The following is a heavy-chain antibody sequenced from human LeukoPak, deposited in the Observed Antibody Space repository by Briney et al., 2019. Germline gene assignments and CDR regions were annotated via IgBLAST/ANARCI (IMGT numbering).Heavy chain of an antibody. D-gene: IGHD1-1*01. CDR2: IIPIFGTA. CDR3: ARRSGGSGTTLGY. J-gene: IGHJ4*02. CDR1: GGTFSSYA. Sequence: SVKVSCKASGGTFSSYAISWVRQSPGQGLEWMGGIIPIFGTANYAQKFQGRVTITADESTSTAYMELSSLRSEDTAVYYCARRSGGSGTTLGYWGQGTLVTVSS. V-gene: IGHV1-69*13.